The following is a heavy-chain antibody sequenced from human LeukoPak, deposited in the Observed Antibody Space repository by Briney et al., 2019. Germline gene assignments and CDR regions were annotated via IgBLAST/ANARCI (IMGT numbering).Heavy chain of an antibody. J-gene: IGHJ5*02. CDR2: IYHSGST. D-gene: IGHD3-22*01. Sequence: SETLSLTCTVSGGSISSSSYYWGWIRQPPGKGLEWIGSIYHSGSTYYNPSLKSRVTISVDTSKNQFSLKLSSVTAADTAVYYCARRPTYYYDSSGYGFDPWGQGTLVTVSS. CDR1: GGSISSSSYY. V-gene: IGHV4-39*07. CDR3: ARRPTYYYDSSGYGFDP.